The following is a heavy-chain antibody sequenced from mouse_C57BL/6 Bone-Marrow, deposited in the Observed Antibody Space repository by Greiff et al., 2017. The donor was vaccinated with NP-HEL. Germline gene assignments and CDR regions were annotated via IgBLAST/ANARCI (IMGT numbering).Heavy chain of an antibody. J-gene: IGHJ3*01. V-gene: IGHV5-6*01. CDR2: ISSGGSYT. D-gene: IGHD2-5*01. CDR1: GFTFSSYG. Sequence: EVQLQESGGDLVKPGGSLKLSCAASGFTFSSYGMSWVRQTPDKRLEWVATISSGGSYTYYPDSVKGRFTISRDNAKNTLYLQMSSLKSEDTAMYYCARHEYSNYVGFAYWGQGTLVTVSA. CDR3: ARHEYSNYVGFAY.